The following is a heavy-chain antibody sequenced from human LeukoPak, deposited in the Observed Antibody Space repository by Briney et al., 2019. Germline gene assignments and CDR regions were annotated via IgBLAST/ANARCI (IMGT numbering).Heavy chain of an antibody. CDR3: ARMGGRYGSGSYYNFPSYYYYYGMDV. CDR2: ISAYNGNT. J-gene: IGHJ6*02. D-gene: IGHD3-10*01. Sequence: ASVKVSFKASGYTFTSYGISWVRQAPGQGLEWMGWISAYNGNTNYAQKLQGRVTMTTDTSTSTAYMELRSLRSDDTAVYYCARMGGRYGSGSYYNFPSYYYYYGMDVWGQGTTVTVSS. V-gene: IGHV1-18*01. CDR1: GYTFTSYG.